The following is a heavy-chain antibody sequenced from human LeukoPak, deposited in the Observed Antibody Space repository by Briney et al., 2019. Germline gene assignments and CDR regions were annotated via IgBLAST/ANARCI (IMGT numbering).Heavy chain of an antibody. J-gene: IGHJ5*02. CDR2: TYYSGST. D-gene: IGHD4-17*01. CDR1: GGSISSYY. CDR3: ARHRKYGDYVNWFDP. Sequence: PSETLSLTCTVSGGSISSYYWSWIRQPPGKGLVCIGYTYYSGSTNYNPSLKSRVTISVDTSKNQFSLKLSSVTAADTAVYYCARHRKYGDYVNWFDPWGQGTLVTVSS. V-gene: IGHV4-59*08.